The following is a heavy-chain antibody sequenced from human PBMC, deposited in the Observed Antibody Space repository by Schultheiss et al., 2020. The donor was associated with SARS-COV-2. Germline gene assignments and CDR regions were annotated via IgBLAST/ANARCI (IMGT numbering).Heavy chain of an antibody. CDR1: GFTFSSYG. V-gene: IGHV3-30*03. D-gene: IGHD3-22*01. CDR3: ARGWYDSSGYYYVVPYWYYYYGMDV. J-gene: IGHJ6*02. CDR2: ISYDGSNK. Sequence: GGSLRLSCAASGFTFSSYGMHWVRQAPGKGLEWVAVISYDGSNKYYADSVKGRFTISRDNSKNTLYLQMNSLRAEDTAVYYCARGWYDSSGYYYVVPYWYYYYGMDVWGQGTTVTVSS.